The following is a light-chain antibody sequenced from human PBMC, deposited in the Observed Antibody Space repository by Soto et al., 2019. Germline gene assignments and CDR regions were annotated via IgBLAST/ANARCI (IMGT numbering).Light chain of an antibody. J-gene: IGKJ5*01. Sequence: IVLTQSPGILSLSPGERATLSCRASQSVSSSYLAWYQQKPGQAPRLLIYDASNRATGIPARSSGSGSGTDFTLTISSLEPEDFAVYYCQQRSNWPPITFGQGTRLEIK. CDR1: QSVSSSY. V-gene: IGKV3-11*01. CDR3: QQRSNWPPIT. CDR2: DAS.